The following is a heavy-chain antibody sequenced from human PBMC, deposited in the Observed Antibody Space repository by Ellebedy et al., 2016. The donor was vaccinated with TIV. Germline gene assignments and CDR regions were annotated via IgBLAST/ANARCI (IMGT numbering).Heavy chain of an antibody. CDR3: TYGINSDAFDI. Sequence: GSLRLXCTVSGDSVSRRSYYWSWIRQSPGKGLEWIGYIYSSGSTKYNPSLKSRLTISADTSKKHFSLRLNSATAADTAVYYCTYGINSDAFDIWGHGTLVTVSS. D-gene: IGHD3-10*01. CDR2: IYSSGST. J-gene: IGHJ3*02. CDR1: GDSVSRRSYY. V-gene: IGHV4-61*03.